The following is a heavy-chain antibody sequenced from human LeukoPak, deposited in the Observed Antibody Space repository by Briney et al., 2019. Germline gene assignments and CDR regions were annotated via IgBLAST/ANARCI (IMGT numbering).Heavy chain of an antibody. Sequence: PAGSLTFSCAASGFPFSTYSMAWLRQAPGKELEWFSIISADGRTLYADCVRGRFTISRDNFKNTLYLQMNSLRAEESAVFYCAKEPRHCGADDFSLLDDWGAGTLVTVSS. CDR1: GFPFSTYS. J-gene: IGHJ4*02. D-gene: IGHD2-21*02. CDR3: AKEPRHCGADDFSLLDD. CDR2: ISADGRT. V-gene: IGHV3-23*01.